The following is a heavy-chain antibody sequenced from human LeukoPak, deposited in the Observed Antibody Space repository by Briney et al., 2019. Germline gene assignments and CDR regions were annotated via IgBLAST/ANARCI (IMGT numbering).Heavy chain of an antibody. Sequence: SETLSLTCTVSGASISRYYWSWIRQPPGKGLEWIGYVYHDGTTNYNPSLKSRVAISIDTSRNQLSLKWSSVTAAVTAVYYCARGSTRADDYWGQGILVTVSS. V-gene: IGHV4-59*01. J-gene: IGHJ4*02. CDR3: ARGSTRADDY. D-gene: IGHD2/OR15-2a*01. CDR2: VYHDGTT. CDR1: GASISRYY.